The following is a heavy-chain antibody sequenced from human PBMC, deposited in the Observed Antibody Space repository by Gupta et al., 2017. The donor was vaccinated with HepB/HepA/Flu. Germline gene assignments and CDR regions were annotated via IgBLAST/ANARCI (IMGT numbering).Heavy chain of an antibody. CDR3: ARRGDTAMSLSFDY. D-gene: IGHD5-18*01. V-gene: IGHV3-48*02. J-gene: IGHJ4*02. Sequence: ELRLVESGCGLVQPGVSLGLSCASCGFTFIIYSMNWVRQAPGKGLEWVAYISETSNTGYYTDPVKGRYTISRDNAKNSLYLQMNSLGDEDTGVYYCARRGDTAMSLSFDYWGQGTLVTVSS. CDR2: ISETSNTG. CDR1: GFTFIIYS.